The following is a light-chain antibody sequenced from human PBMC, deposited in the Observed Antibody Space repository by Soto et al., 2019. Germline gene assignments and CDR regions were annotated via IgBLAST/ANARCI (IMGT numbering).Light chain of an antibody. V-gene: IGKV1-39*01. CDR3: QQSHSTWT. Sequence: DIQMTQSPSSLSASVGDRVTITCRASQSISRFLNWYQQKPGKAPRPLIYAASSLQSGVPPRFSGSGSGTDFTLTISSLQPEDFATYYCQQSHSTWTFGQGTRWIS. J-gene: IGKJ1*01. CDR2: AAS. CDR1: QSISRF.